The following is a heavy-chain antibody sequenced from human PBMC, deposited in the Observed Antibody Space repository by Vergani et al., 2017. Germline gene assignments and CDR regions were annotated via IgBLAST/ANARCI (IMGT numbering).Heavy chain of an antibody. CDR1: GFTFDDYA. D-gene: IGHD1-26*01. CDR3: AKDNGGSYSAWFDP. V-gene: IGHV3-9*01. J-gene: IGHJ5*02. CDR2: ISWNSGSI. Sequence: VQLVESGGGLVQPGRSLRLSCAASGFTFDDYAMHWVRQAPGKGLEWVSGISWNSGSIGYADSVKGRFTISRDNAKNSLYLQMNSLRAEDTALYYCAKDNGGSYSAWFDPWGQGTLVTVSS.